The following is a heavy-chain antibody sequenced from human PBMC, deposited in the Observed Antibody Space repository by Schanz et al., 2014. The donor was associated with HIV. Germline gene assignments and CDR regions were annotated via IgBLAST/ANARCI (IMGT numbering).Heavy chain of an antibody. D-gene: IGHD3-3*02. V-gene: IGHV1-69*01. Sequence: QVRLVQSGAEVKKPGSSVKVSCKASGGTFSSFGISWVRQARGQGLEWMGGINPIYGIANYAQKFQGRVTITADESTSTAYMELSSLRSADTAVYFCARAAFSSEYYYGMDVWGQGTTVTVSS. CDR2: INPIYGIA. J-gene: IGHJ6*02. CDR3: ARAAFSSEYYYGMDV. CDR1: GGTFSSFG.